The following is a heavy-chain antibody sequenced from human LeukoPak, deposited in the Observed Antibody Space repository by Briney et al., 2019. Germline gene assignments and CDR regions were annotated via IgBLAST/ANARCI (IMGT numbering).Heavy chain of an antibody. CDR1: GFTFSSYG. Sequence: PGGSLRLSCAASGFTFSSYGMHWVCQAPGKGLEWVAVISYDGSNKYYADSVKGRFTISRDNSKNTLYLQMNSLRAEDTAVYYCAKAVTSDYYYGMDVWGQGTKVTVSS. J-gene: IGHJ6*02. V-gene: IGHV3-30*18. CDR2: ISYDGSNK. CDR3: AKAVTSDYYYGMDV. D-gene: IGHD4-17*01.